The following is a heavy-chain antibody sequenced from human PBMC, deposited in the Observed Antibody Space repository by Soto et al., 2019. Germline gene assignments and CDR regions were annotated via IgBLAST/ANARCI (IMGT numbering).Heavy chain of an antibody. J-gene: IGHJ6*02. CDR1: GFTFSSYS. V-gene: IGHV3-48*02. Sequence: PGGSLRLSCAASGFTFSSYSMNWVRQAPGKGLEWVSYISSSSSTIYYADSVKGRFTISRDNAKNSLYLQMNSLRDEDTAVYYCARDGGHQYNWNYVGPDYYYYYGMDVWGQGTTVTVSS. CDR2: ISSSSSTI. D-gene: IGHD1-7*01. CDR3: ARDGGHQYNWNYVGPDYYYYYGMDV.